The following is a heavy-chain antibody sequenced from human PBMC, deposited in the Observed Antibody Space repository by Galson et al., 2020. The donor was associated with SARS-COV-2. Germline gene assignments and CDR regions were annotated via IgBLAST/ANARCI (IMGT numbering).Heavy chain of an antibody. CDR3: ARGQWMLDY. D-gene: IGHD6-19*01. Sequence: GGSLRLYCAVSGFSVGSTYMSWVRQAPGKGLELVSLLYTGGSTDNADSVKGRFTISRDNSMNTLFLQMNSLRAEDTAMYYCARGQWMLDYWGQGVLVTVSS. V-gene: IGHV3-53*01. CDR1: GFSVGSTY. J-gene: IGHJ4*02. CDR2: LYTGGST.